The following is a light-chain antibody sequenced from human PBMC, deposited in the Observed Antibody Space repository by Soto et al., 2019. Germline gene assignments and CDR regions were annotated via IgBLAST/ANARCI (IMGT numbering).Light chain of an antibody. CDR1: QRVSSY. J-gene: IGKJ5*01. V-gene: IGKV3-11*01. CDR2: DAS. Sequence: EIVLTQSPATLSLSPGEGATLSCRANQRVSSYLAWYQQKPGQAPRLLIYDASNRATGIPARFSGRGSGTDFTLTISSLEPEDFAVYYCQQRSNWLTFGQGTRLEIK. CDR3: QQRSNWLT.